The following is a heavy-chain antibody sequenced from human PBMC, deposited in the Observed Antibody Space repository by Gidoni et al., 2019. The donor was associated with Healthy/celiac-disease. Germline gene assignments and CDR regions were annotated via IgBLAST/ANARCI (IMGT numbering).Heavy chain of an antibody. J-gene: IGHJ3*02. CDR2: ISSSSSYI. CDR3: ARVEYYYDSSGYYSTDAFDI. D-gene: IGHD3-22*01. CDR1: GFTFSSYS. Sequence: EVQLVESGGGLVKPGGSLRLSCAASGFTFSSYSMNWVRQAPGKGLEGVSSISSSSSYIYYADSVKGRFTISRDNAKNSLYLQMNSLRAEDTAVYYCARVEYYYDSSGYYSTDAFDIWGQGTMVTVSS. V-gene: IGHV3-21*01.